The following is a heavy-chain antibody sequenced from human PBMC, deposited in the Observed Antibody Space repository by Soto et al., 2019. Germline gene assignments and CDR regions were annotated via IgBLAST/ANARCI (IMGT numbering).Heavy chain of an antibody. CDR3: AKAVAGRPAAYGIDV. Sequence: QVQLVESGGGVVQPGRSLRLSCAASGFTFSNYGMHWVHQAPGKGLEWVTVISDDGNNEYYGDSVKGRFTISRDNSKNTLYLQMSSLRTEDTAVYYCAKAVAGRPAAYGIDVWGQGTTVSVSS. D-gene: IGHD2-2*01. CDR1: GFTFSNYG. J-gene: IGHJ6*02. V-gene: IGHV3-30*18. CDR2: ISDDGNNE.